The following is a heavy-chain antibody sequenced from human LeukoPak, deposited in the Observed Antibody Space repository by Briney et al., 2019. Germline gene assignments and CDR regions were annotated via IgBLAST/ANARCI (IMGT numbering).Heavy chain of an antibody. Sequence: ASVKVSCKASGYTFTGYYMHWVRQAPGQGLEWMGWINPNSGGTNYAQKFQGRVTMTRDTSISTAYMELSRLRSDDTAVYYCARSYYDSSGYYYPRWFDPWGQGTLVTVSS. CDR3: ARSYYDSSGYYYPRWFDP. CDR2: INPNSGGT. CDR1: GYTFTGYY. J-gene: IGHJ5*02. D-gene: IGHD3-22*01. V-gene: IGHV1-2*02.